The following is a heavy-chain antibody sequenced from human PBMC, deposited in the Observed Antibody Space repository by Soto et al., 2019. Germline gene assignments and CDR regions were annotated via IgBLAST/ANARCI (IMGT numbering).Heavy chain of an antibody. CDR3: ARTYCGAGCPRRDFDY. CDR1: GYILSSYN. CDR2: INPSGGRT. J-gene: IGHJ4*02. D-gene: IGHD2-21*02. Sequence: QVQLVQSGAEVKEPGASVKVSCKASGYILSSYNMHWVRQAPGQGLEWMGIINPSGGRTSYAQKFRERVTMTRDTSTRTVDMELSSLRSADTAVYYCARTYCGAGCPRRDFDYWGQGTLVTVSS. V-gene: IGHV1-46*01.